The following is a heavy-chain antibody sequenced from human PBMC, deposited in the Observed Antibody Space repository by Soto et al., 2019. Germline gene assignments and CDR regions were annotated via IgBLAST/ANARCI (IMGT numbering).Heavy chain of an antibody. D-gene: IGHD4-17*01. CDR1: GFPFSRYL. CDR2: ISDDGTST. Sequence: EVQLVESGGGLVQPGGSLRLSCAASGFPFSRYLMHWVRQAPGKGLVWVSRISDDGTSTTYADSMKGRFTISRDNVKSTSSLQMNSLRGEDADVYYCVRGDLMTTSLLDYWGQGALVTVSS. V-gene: IGHV3-74*01. J-gene: IGHJ4*02. CDR3: VRGDLMTTSLLDY.